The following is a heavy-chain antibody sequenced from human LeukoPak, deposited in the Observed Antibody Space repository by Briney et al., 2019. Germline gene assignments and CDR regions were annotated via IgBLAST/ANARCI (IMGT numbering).Heavy chain of an antibody. Sequence: SETLSPTCTVSGGSISSSSYYWGWIRQPPGKGLEWIGSIDYSGSTYYNPSLKSRVTISVDTSKTQFSLKLSSVTAADTAVYYCARRAGWYRYYFDYWGQGTLVTVSS. CDR3: ARRAGWYRYYFDY. D-gene: IGHD6-19*01. J-gene: IGHJ4*02. CDR1: GGSISSSSYY. V-gene: IGHV4-39*01. CDR2: IDYSGST.